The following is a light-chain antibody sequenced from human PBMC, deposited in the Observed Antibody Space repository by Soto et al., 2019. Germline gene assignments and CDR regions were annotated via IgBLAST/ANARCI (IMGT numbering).Light chain of an antibody. J-gene: IGKJ1*01. Sequence: DIQMTQSPSTLSASVGDRVTITCRASQTISSWLAWYQQKPGKAPKLLIYKASTLKSGVPSRFSGSGSGTEFPLTISRLQPDDFATYHCQHYTSYSGAFGQGTKVEL. V-gene: IGKV1-5*03. CDR3: QHYTSYSGA. CDR2: KAS. CDR1: QTISSW.